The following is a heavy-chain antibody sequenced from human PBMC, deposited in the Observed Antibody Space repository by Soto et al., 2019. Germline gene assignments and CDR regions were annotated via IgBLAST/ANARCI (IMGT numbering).Heavy chain of an antibody. J-gene: IGHJ3*02. V-gene: IGHV1-69*08. D-gene: IGHD1-1*01. CDR1: GGTFGHYT. Sequence: ASVKVSCKASGGTFGHYTISWVRQAPGQGLEWMGRIIPILGTPHYAQKFQGRVTITADTSTRTSYMDLDSLRSEDTALYYCAKHNGEAFDIWGQGTLVTVSS. CDR2: IIPILGTP. CDR3: AKHNGEAFDI.